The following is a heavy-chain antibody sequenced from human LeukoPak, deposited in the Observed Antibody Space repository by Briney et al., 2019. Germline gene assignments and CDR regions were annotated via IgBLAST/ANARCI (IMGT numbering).Heavy chain of an antibody. D-gene: IGHD3-9*01. CDR2: ISSSSSYI. CDR1: GFTFSSYS. Sequence: GGSLRLSCAASGFTFSSYSMNWVRQAPGKGLEWVSSISSSSSYIYYADSVKGRFTISRDNAKNSLYLQMNSLRAEDTAVYYCARVRGYFDWLLDYWGQGTLVTVSS. V-gene: IGHV3-21*04. CDR3: ARVRGYFDWLLDY. J-gene: IGHJ4*02.